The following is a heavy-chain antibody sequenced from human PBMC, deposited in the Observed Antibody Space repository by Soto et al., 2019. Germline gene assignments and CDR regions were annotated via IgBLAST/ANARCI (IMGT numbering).Heavy chain of an antibody. CDR3: VRYTYTTRYTYYGMDV. J-gene: IGHJ6*02. Sequence: GGSQRFSCTTSSFTFADDAASWFRRAPGKGLEWVGIVRNTAYGGTGEYAASVRDRCTIPRANSKSIASLHMSSLKTEDTTVYYCVRYTYTTRYTYYGMDVWGHGTTVTVSS. CDR2: VRNTAYGGTG. CDR1: SFTFADDA. D-gene: IGHD2-2*02. V-gene: IGHV3-49*03.